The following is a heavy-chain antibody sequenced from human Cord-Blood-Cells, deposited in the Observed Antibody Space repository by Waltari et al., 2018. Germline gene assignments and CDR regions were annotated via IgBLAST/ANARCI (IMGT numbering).Heavy chain of an antibody. J-gene: IGHJ4*02. CDR2: ISYDGSNK. CDR1: GFSFSSHA. Sequence: QVQLVECGGGVVQPGRSLRLSCAASGFSFSSHAMHWVRQAPGKGLEWVAVISYDGSNKYYADSVKGRFTISRDNSKNTLYLQMNSLRAEDTAVYYCARDVTTVTFDYWGQGTLVTVSS. V-gene: IGHV3-30-3*01. CDR3: ARDVTTVTFDY. D-gene: IGHD4-17*01.